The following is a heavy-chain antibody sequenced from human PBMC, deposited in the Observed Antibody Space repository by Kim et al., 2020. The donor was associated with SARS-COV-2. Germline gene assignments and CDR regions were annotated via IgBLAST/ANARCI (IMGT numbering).Heavy chain of an antibody. CDR3: ARQWPSVGATAVDY. CDR1: GYTFSRYA. J-gene: IGHJ4*02. CDR2: INTNTGNP. D-gene: IGHD1-26*01. V-gene: IGHV7-4-1*02. Sequence: ASVKVSCKASGYTFSRYAMNWVRQAPGQGLAWMGWINTNTGNPTYAQGFTGRFVFSLDTSVSTAYLQISSLKAEDTAVYYCARQWPSVGATAVDYWGQGTLVTVSS.